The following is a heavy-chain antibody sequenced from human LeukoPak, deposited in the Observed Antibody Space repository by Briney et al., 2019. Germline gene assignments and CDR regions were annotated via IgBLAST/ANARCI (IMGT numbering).Heavy chain of an antibody. V-gene: IGHV4-59*12. D-gene: IGHD3-10*01. CDR1: GGSISSYY. J-gene: IGHJ2*01. Sequence: SETLSLTCTVSGGSISSYYWSWIRQPPGKGLEWIGYIYYSGSTNYNPSLKSRVTMSVDTSKNQFSLKLSSVTAADTAVYYCARDPTLLWFGELEGLWCFDLWGRGTLVTVSS. CDR3: ARDPTLLWFGELEGLWCFDL. CDR2: IYYSGST.